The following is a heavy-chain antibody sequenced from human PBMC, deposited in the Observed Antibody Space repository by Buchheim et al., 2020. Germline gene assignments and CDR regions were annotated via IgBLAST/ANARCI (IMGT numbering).Heavy chain of an antibody. J-gene: IGHJ6*02. CDR3: AKDRVWVGDLQIHYGMDV. CDR1: GFTFSSYG. D-gene: IGHD2-21*02. Sequence: QVQLVESRGGVVQPGRSLRLSCAASGFTFSSYGMHWVRQAPGKGLEWVAIISFDGGNKYYADSVKGRFTISRDNSKNTLYLQMNSLRAEDTAVYYCAKDRVWVGDLQIHYGMDVWGQGTT. CDR2: ISFDGGNK. V-gene: IGHV3-30*18.